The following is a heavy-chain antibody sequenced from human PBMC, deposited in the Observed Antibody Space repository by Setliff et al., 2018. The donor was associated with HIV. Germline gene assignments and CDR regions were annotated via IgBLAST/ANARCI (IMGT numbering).Heavy chain of an antibody. J-gene: IGHJ5*02. CDR1: GFTVRDNY. CDR3: AKGVKWLDP. Sequence: PSETLSLSCAASGFTVRDNYMTWVRQAPGKGLEWVSVIYSDGRTFYTDSVKGRFTISRDDSKNTVYLQMLSLRVDDTAAYYCAKGVKWLDPWGQGILVTVSS. D-gene: IGHD2-8*01. CDR2: IYSDGRT. V-gene: IGHV3-53*01.